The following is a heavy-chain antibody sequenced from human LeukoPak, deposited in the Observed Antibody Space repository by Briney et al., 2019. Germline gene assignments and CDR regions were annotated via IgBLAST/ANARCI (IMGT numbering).Heavy chain of an antibody. Sequence: PGGSLRLSCAASGFTVSSNYMSWVRQAPGKGLEWVSVIYSGGSTYYADSVKGRFTISRDNSKNTLYLQMSSLRVEDTAVYYCAKDLSSRRLPDYWGQGTLVTVSS. CDR2: IYSGGST. CDR1: GFTVSSNY. J-gene: IGHJ4*02. CDR3: AKDLSSRRLPDY. D-gene: IGHD6-6*01. V-gene: IGHV3-53*01.